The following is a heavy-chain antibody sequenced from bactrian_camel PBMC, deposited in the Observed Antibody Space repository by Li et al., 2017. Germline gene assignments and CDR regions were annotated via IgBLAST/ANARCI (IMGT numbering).Heavy chain of an antibody. D-gene: IGHD1*01. CDR1: GYTFADYC. CDR2: IDSDGRT. J-gene: IGHJ4*01. V-gene: IGHV3S55*01. Sequence: HVQLVESGGGSVQAGESLTLSCAASGYTFADYCVAWLRQAPGKEREGVASIDSDGRTDYADSVKGRFTGSRDSAKNMLYLRLNRLETEDTAMYYCQYDSFRGQGTQVTVS.